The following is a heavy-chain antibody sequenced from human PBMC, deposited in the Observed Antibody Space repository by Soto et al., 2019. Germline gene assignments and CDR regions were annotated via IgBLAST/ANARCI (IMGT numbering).Heavy chain of an antibody. D-gene: IGHD4-17*01. V-gene: IGHV3-23*01. CDR2: ISGSGGST. CDR1: GFTFSSYA. CDR3: AKCKYGDYYYGMDV. J-gene: IGHJ6*02. Sequence: EVQLLESGGGLVQPGGSLRLSCAASGFTFSSYAMSWVRQAPGEGLVWVSAISGSGGSTYYADSVKGRFTISRDKSKNTLYLQMNSLRAEDTAVYYCAKCKYGDYYYGMDVWGQGTTVTVSS.